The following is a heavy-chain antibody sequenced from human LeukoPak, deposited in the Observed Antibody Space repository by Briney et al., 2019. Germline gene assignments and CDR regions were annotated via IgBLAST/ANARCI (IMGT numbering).Heavy chain of an antibody. V-gene: IGHV3-74*01. D-gene: IGHD6-13*01. CDR3: ARVAAASGAFDI. Sequence: PGGSLRLSCAASGFTFSSYGMSWVRQAPGKGLVWVSRIKSDGSSTSYADSVKGRFTISRDNAKNTLYLQMNSLRAEDTAVYYCARVAAASGAFDIWGQGTMVTVSS. J-gene: IGHJ3*02. CDR2: IKSDGSST. CDR1: GFTFSSYG.